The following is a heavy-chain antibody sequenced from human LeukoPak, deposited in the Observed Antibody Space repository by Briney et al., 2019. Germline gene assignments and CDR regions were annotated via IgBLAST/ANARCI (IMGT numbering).Heavy chain of an antibody. Sequence: PGGSLRLSCAASGFTFDDYAMHWVRQAPGKGLEWVSGISWNSGSIGYADSVKGRFTISRDNAKNSLYLQMNSLRAEDTALYYCAKDIWNSYDSSGYYDINWYFDLWGRGTLVTVSS. CDR1: GFTFDDYA. CDR2: ISWNSGSI. J-gene: IGHJ2*01. D-gene: IGHD3-22*01. V-gene: IGHV3-9*01. CDR3: AKDIWNSYDSSGYYDINWYFDL.